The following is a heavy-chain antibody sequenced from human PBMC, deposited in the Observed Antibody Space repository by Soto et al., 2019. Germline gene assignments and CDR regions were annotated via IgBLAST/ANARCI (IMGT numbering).Heavy chain of an antibody. CDR2: IYYRGST. D-gene: IGHD3-3*01. J-gene: IGHJ5*01. V-gene: IGHV4-31*03. CDR3: SKARRPHYDVWNGFLS. Sequence: TLSLTCTVSGGSISIGGYYWSWIRQLPGNGPEWIGQIYYRGSTYVSPSLKSRLTISLDTSKNQFSLNLTSVTAADTAMYYGSKARRPHYDVWNGFLSWGHGTPDTVSS. CDR1: GGSISIGGYY.